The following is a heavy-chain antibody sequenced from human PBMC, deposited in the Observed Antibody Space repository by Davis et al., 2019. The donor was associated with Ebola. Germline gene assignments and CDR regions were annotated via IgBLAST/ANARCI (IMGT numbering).Heavy chain of an antibody. CDR1: GFTFSNAW. V-gene: IGHV4-34*01. D-gene: IGHD6-19*01. Sequence: GSLRLSCAASGFTFSNAWMNWVRQAPGKGLEWIGEINHSGSTNYNPSLKSRVTISVDTSKNQFSLKLSSVTAADTAVYYCARGHSSATGGDDYWGQGTLVTVSS. CDR3: ARGHSSATGGDDY. J-gene: IGHJ4*02. CDR2: INHSGST.